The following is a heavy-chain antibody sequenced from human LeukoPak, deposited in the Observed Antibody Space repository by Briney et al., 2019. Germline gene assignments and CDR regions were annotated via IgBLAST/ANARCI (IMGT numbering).Heavy chain of an antibody. CDR2: IYYSGST. Sequence: AETLSLTCTVSGGSISSYYWSWIRQPPGKGLEWIGYIYYSGSTNYNPSLKSRVTISVDTSKNQFSLKLSSVTAADTAVYYCAREGMVRGVIIPMDVWGKGTTVTVSS. CDR3: AREGMVRGVIIPMDV. D-gene: IGHD3-10*01. CDR1: GGSISSYY. V-gene: IGHV4-59*01. J-gene: IGHJ6*03.